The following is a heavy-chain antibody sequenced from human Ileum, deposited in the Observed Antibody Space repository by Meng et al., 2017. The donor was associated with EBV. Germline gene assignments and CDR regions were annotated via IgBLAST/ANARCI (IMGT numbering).Heavy chain of an antibody. CDR2: IYNSGST. V-gene: IGHV4-61*08. CDR1: GGSGSSGGNY. J-gene: IGHJ4*02. CDR3: ARDGYSSGSD. D-gene: IGHD6-19*01. Sequence: LQEAAPGLVNPSETLSLPCSVSGGSGSSGGNYWSWIRQPPGKGLEWIGYIYNSGSTNYNPSLKSRVTISVDTSKNQFSLKLSSVTAADTAVYYCARDGYSSGSDWGQGTLVTVSS.